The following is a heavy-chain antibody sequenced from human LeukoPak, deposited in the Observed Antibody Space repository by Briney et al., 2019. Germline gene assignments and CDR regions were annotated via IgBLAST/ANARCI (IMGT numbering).Heavy chain of an antibody. CDR1: GYTFTSYG. Sequence: GASVKVSCKASGYTFTSYGISWVRQAPGQGLEWMGWISAYNGNTNYAQKLQGRVTMTTDTSTSTAYMELRSLRSDDTAVYYCAREFDYYDSSGYYLSYWGQGTLVTVSS. CDR2: ISAYNGNT. CDR3: AREFDYYDSSGYYLSY. J-gene: IGHJ4*02. D-gene: IGHD3-22*01. V-gene: IGHV1-18*01.